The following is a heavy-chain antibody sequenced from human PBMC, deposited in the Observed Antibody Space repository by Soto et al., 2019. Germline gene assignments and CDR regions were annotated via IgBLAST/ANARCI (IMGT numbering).Heavy chain of an antibody. CDR2: ISGSADST. CDR1: GFTFSSYA. J-gene: IGHJ4*02. Sequence: PGGSLRLSCAASGFTFSSYAMTWVRQAPGKGLEWVSGISGSADSTYYAASVKGRFTISRDKSKNTLYLQMNSLRGEDTAVYYCAKDSPYGSPIFATVWGQGTLVTVSS. CDR3: AKDSPYGSPIFATV. V-gene: IGHV3-23*01. D-gene: IGHD4-17*01.